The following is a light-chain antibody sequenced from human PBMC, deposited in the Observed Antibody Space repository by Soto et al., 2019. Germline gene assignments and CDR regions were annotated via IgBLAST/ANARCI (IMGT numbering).Light chain of an antibody. V-gene: IGLV1-40*01. CDR2: GNN. CDR1: SSNIGADYD. Sequence: QSVLTQPPSVSGAPGQRVTISCTGSSSNIGADYDVHWYQQLPGTAPKLLIYGNNNRPSEVPDRFSGSKSGTSASLAITGLQAQDEADYYCQSYDRSLAVVFGGGTKLTVL. J-gene: IGLJ2*01. CDR3: QSYDRSLAVV.